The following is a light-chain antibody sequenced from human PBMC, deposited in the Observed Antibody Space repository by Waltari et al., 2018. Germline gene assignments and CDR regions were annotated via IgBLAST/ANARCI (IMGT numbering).Light chain of an antibody. Sequence: QSALTQPASVSGSPGQSITLSCTGTSNDVEGYNHVSWYHQHPGKAPKLMIFDVNGRPSGVSNRFSGSKSGNTASLTISGLQAEDEADYYCNSFTSSSTWVFGGGTKLTVL. CDR2: DVN. CDR1: SNDVEGYNH. CDR3: NSFTSSSTWV. V-gene: IGLV2-14*01. J-gene: IGLJ3*02.